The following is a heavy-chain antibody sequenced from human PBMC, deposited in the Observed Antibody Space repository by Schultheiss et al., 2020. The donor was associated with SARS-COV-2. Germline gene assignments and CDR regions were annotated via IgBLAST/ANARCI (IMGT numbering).Heavy chain of an antibody. J-gene: IGHJ4*02. V-gene: IGHV3-30*02. CDR2: IWYDGSNK. D-gene: IGHD5-18*01. Sequence: GESLKISCAASGFTFSSYGMHWVRQAPGKGLEWVAVIWYDGSNKYYADSVKGRFTISRDNSKNTLYLQMNSLRADDTALYYCAKDDTDYYFDYWGQGTLVTVSS. CDR1: GFTFSSYG. CDR3: AKDDTDYYFDY.